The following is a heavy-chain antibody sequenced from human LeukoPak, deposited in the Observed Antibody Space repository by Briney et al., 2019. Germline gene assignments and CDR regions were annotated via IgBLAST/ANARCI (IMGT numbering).Heavy chain of an antibody. CDR2: INHSGST. CDR1: GGSFSGYY. J-gene: IGHJ6*04. Sequence: SETLSLTCAVYGGSFSGYYWSWIRQPPGKGLEWIGEINHSGSTNYNPSLKSRVTISVDTSKNQFSLKLSSVTAADTAVYYCARNVVVPAATHYYYYGMDVWGKGTTATVSS. CDR3: ARNVVVPAATHYYYYGMDV. V-gene: IGHV4-34*01. D-gene: IGHD2-2*01.